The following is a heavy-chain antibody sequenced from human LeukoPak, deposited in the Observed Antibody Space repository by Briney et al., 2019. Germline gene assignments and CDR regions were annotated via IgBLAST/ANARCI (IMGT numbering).Heavy chain of an antibody. CDR2: IRNKPSGGTT. CDR3: ARGDYSNYDH. J-gene: IGHJ5*02. Sequence: GGSLRLSFTGSGFTLGVFAMRYFREPPGEGLQWVGFIRNKPSGGTTEYAASVKGRFTISRDDSNSVAYLQMNSLKTEDTAVYFCARGDYSNYDHWGQGTLVTVSS. V-gene: IGHV3-49*03. CDR1: GFTLGVFA. D-gene: IGHD4-11*01.